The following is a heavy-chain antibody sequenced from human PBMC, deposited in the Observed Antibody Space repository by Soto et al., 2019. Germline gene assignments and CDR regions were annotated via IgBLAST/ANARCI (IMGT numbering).Heavy chain of an antibody. CDR1: GFTFSSYW. CDR2: IKQDGSEK. D-gene: IGHD6-6*01. J-gene: IGHJ4*02. CDR3: ARGQYCSSSEFDY. Sequence: EVQLVESGGGLVQPGGSLRLSCAASGFTFSSYWMSWVRQAPGKGLEWVANIKQDGSEKYYVDSVKGRFTISRDNAKNSLYLQMNSLRAEDPAVYYCARGQYCSSSEFDYWGQGTLVTVSS. V-gene: IGHV3-7*01.